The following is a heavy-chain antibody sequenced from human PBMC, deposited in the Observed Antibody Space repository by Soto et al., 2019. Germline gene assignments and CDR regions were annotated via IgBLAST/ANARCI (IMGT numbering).Heavy chain of an antibody. V-gene: IGHV3-15*01. D-gene: IGHD3-3*01. CDR1: GFTFSNAW. CDR2: IKSKTDGGTT. J-gene: IGHJ6*02. CDR3: TTGILYDLRSGYYFGMDV. Sequence: SLSLSCAASGFTFSNAWMVWVRQAPGKGLEWVGRIKSKTDGGTTDYAAPVKGRFTISRDDSKNTLYLQMNSLKTEDTAVYYCTTGILYDLRSGYYFGMDVWGQGSKVTVCS.